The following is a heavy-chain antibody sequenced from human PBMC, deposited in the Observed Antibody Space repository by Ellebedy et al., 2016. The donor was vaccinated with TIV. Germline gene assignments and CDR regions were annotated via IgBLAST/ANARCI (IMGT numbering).Heavy chain of an antibody. D-gene: IGHD3-22*01. J-gene: IGHJ5*02. CDR1: GFNLSLFV. Sequence: PGGSLRLPCPAPGFNLSLFVVPWACQAPGKGLEWVALISSDASNKDYADSVKGRFTISRDNSKNTLYLQINSLRPEDTAVYYCAKEGYYYDSVATNWFDPWGQGTLVTVSS. CDR3: AKEGYYYDSVATNWFDP. V-gene: IGHV3-30-3*01. CDR2: ISSDASNK.